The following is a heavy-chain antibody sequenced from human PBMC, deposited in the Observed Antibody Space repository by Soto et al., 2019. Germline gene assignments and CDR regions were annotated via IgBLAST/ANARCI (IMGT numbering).Heavy chain of an antibody. Sequence: QVQLMQSEGEVKQPEASVKVSCKASGYSFTTYGICWVRQAPGQGLEWMGYISPNSGETRYAQNLQGRVTFTTVTSTTPAYIELTSLTSEATAVSYRARGMWTRSGPQNFFAYWGQGALVTVSS. CDR2: ISPNSGET. CDR1: GYSFTTYG. D-gene: IGHD2-21*01. V-gene: IGHV1-18*01. J-gene: IGHJ4*02. CDR3: ARGMWTRSGPQNFFAY.